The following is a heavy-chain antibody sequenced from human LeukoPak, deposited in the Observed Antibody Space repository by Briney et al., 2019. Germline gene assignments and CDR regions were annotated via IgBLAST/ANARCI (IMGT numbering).Heavy chain of an antibody. V-gene: IGHV3-64D*09. Sequence: GGSLRLACSASGFTFSSCAMHWVRQAPGMGLEYVSGINDYGTTTHYGDSVRGRVTISRDDSNNTVHLQMSSLRAEDTAVYYCVKDLSGWYSFDYSGRGTLVTVSS. CDR2: INDYGTTT. D-gene: IGHD6-19*01. J-gene: IGHJ4*02. CDR3: VKDLSGWYSFDY. CDR1: GFTFSSCA.